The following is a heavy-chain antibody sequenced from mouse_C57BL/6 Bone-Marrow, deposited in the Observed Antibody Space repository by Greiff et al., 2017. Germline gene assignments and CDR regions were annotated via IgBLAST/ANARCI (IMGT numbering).Heavy chain of an antibody. D-gene: IGHD2-1*01. CDR1: GYTFTSYG. Sequence: QVQLKESGAELARPGASVKLSCKASGYTFTSYGISWVKQRTGQGLEWIGEIYPRSGNTYYNEKFKGKATLTADKSSSTAYMDLRSLTSEDSAVYFCARYGNYWYFDVWGTGTTVTVSS. CDR3: ARYGNYWYFDV. V-gene: IGHV1-81*01. J-gene: IGHJ1*03. CDR2: IYPRSGNT.